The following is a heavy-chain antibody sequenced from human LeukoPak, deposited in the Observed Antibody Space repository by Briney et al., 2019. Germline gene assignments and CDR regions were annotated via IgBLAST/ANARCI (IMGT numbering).Heavy chain of an antibody. CDR2: INHSGST. D-gene: IGHD3-22*01. CDR1: GGSFSGYY. V-gene: IGHV4-34*01. CDR3: ARGEGITMTNTIDY. J-gene: IGHJ4*02. Sequence: PSETLSLTCAVYGGSFSGYYWSWIRQPPGKGLEWIGEINHSGSTNYNPSLKSRVTISVDTSKNQFSLKLSSVTAADTAVYYCARGEGITMTNTIDYWAREPWSPSPQ.